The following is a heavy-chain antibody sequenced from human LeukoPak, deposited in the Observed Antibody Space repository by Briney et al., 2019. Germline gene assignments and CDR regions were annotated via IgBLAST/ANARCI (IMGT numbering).Heavy chain of an antibody. CDR1: GFTFSSYS. CDR2: ISSSSSYI. J-gene: IGHJ4*02. CDR3: ARVERSYGGNSNLFDY. Sequence: GGSLRLSCAASGFTFSSYSMNWVRQAPGKGLEWVSSISSSSSYIYYADSVKGRFAISRDNAKNSLYLQMNSLRAEDTAVYYCARVERSYGGNSNLFDYWGQGTLVTVSS. V-gene: IGHV3-21*01. D-gene: IGHD4-23*01.